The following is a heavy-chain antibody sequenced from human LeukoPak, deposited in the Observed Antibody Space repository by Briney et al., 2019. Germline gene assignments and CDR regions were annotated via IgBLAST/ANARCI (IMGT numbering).Heavy chain of an antibody. Sequence: GGSLRLSCATSGFTFSSYAMHWVRQAPGKGLEYVSAISSNGGSTYYANSVKGRFTISRDNSKNTLYLQMGSLRAEDMAVYYCARGGDDSSGYYPYYFDYWGQGTLVTVSS. J-gene: IGHJ4*02. CDR3: ARGGDDSSGYYPYYFDY. CDR2: ISSNGGST. CDR1: GFTFSSYA. D-gene: IGHD3-22*01. V-gene: IGHV3-64*01.